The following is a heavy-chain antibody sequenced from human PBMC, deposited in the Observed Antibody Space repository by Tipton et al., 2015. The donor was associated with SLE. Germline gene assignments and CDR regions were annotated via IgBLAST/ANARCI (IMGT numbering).Heavy chain of an antibody. V-gene: IGHV4-34*12. CDR2: IIHSGVT. CDR3: ASRGAAATGNGIWGY. J-gene: IGHJ4*02. Sequence: TLSLTCAVYGESFNGYFWTWIRQPPGKGLEWIAEIIHSGVTNYNPSLKSRVTISVDTSKNQFSLKLSSVTAADTSVYYCASRGAAATGNGIWGYWGQGTLVTVSS. CDR1: GESFNGYF. D-gene: IGHD1-1*01.